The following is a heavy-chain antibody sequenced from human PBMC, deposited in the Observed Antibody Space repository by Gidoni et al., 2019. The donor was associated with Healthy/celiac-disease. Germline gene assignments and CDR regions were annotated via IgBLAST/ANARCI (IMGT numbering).Heavy chain of an antibody. CDR3: ARAPRSPPSYYYMDV. J-gene: IGHJ6*03. D-gene: IGHD2-15*01. CDR2: IYYSGST. Sequence: QVQLQESGPGLVKPSQTLSLTCTVSGGSISSGGHYWSWIRQPQGKGREWIGYIYYSGSTYYNPSLKSRITISVDTSKNQFSLKLSSVTAADTAVYYCARAPRSPPSYYYMDVWGKGTTVTVSS. V-gene: IGHV4-31*03. CDR1: GGSISSGGHY.